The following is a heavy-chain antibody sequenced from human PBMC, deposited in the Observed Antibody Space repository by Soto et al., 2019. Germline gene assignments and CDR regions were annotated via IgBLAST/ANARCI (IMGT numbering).Heavy chain of an antibody. CDR2: IYYSGST. Sequence: QVQLQDSGPGLVKPSQTLSLTCTVSGGSISSGGYYWSWIRQHPGKGLEWIGYIYYSGSTYYNPSLKSRVTISVDTSRNQFSLKLSSVTAADTAVYYCARDQTGYYDSSGYFDPWGQGTLVTVSS. V-gene: IGHV4-31*03. CDR3: ARDQTGYYDSSGYFDP. J-gene: IGHJ5*02. CDR1: GGSISSGGYY. D-gene: IGHD3-22*01.